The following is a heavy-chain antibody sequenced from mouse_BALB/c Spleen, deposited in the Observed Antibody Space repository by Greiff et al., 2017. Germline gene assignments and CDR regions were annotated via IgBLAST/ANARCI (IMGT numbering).Heavy chain of an antibody. CDR3: ARDWYFDV. J-gene: IGHJ1*01. CDR2: ISSGSSTI. CDR1: GFTFSSFG. Sequence: EVQLQESGGGLVQPGGSRKLSCAASGFTFSSFGMHWVRQAPEKGLEWVAYISSGSSTIYYADTVKGRLTISRDNPKNTLFLQMTSLRSEDTAMYYCARDWYFDVWGAGTTVTVSS. V-gene: IGHV5-17*02.